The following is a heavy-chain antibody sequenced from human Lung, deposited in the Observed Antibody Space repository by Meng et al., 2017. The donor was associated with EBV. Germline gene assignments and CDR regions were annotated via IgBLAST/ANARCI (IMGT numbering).Heavy chain of an antibody. CDR1: GFSLSTRGVG. Sequence: QTTLKEVVPTLVKPTQTLTLTCTFSGFSLSTRGVGVGWIRQPPGKALEWLALIYWDDDKRYSPSLKSRLTITKDTSKNQVVLTMTNMDPVDAATYYCAHIIVARPFDYWGQGTLVTVSS. CDR3: AHIIVARPFDY. D-gene: IGHD6-6*01. V-gene: IGHV2-5*02. J-gene: IGHJ4*02. CDR2: IYWDDDK.